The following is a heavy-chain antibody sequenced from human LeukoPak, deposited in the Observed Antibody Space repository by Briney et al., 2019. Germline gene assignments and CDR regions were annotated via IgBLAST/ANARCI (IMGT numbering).Heavy chain of an antibody. V-gene: IGHV3-74*01. CDR3: ASALTTVTPHFHC. J-gene: IGHJ4*02. D-gene: IGHD4-17*01. CDR1: GFTFSSYW. CDR2: IDTDGSSA. Sequence: GGSLRLSCAASGFTFSSYWMHWVRQAPGKGLVWVSRIDTDGSSATYADSVKGRFTISRDNAKNTVFLQMNSLRVEDTGVYYCASALTTVTPHFHCWGQGTLVTVSS.